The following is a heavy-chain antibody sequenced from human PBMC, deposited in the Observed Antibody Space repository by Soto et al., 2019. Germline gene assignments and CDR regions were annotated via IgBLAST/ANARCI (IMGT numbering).Heavy chain of an antibody. Sequence: SETLSLTCTVSGGSISSYYWRWIRQPPEKGLEWIGYIYTGGCTNNNPSLKSRVHIPVDPSKNQFSLKLSSVTAADTAVYYCASPKILKARHDHYYYYMDVWGKGTTVTVSS. J-gene: IGHJ6*03. D-gene: IGHD1-1*01. CDR1: GGSISSYY. CDR2: IYTGGCT. V-gene: IGHV4-4*08. CDR3: ASPKILKARHDHYYYYMDV.